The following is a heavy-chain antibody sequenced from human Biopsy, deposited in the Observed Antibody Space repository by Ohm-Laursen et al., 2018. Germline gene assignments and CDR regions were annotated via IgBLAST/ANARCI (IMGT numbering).Heavy chain of an antibody. D-gene: IGHD3-22*01. V-gene: IGHV1-69*06. CDR2: SIPLFNTA. CDR3: ARFPLGAYDDSGSYRAVEHWYFDL. J-gene: IGHJ2*01. Sequence: GASVKVSCKASGGTFTNHAVGWVRQAPGQGLEWVGSSIPLFNTANYADKFQGRVTLTADKSTTTAYMELSSLRSEDTAIYYCARFPLGAYDDSGSYRAVEHWYFDLRGRGTLVTVSS. CDR1: GGTFTNHA.